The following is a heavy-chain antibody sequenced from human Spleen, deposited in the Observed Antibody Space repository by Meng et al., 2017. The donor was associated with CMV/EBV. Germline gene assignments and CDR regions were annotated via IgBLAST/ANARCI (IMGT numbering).Heavy chain of an antibody. D-gene: IGHD2-15*01. Sequence: GESLKISCTGSGFTFGDHAMSWVRQAPGKGLEWVGLIRSKAYTGTTEYAASVKGRFTISRDDSKSIAYLQMNSLKTEDTAVYYCTRSQFSVALFYYYHMDVWGQGTTVTVSS. CDR2: IRSKAYTGTT. CDR1: GFTFGDHA. J-gene: IGHJ6*02. V-gene: IGHV3-49*04. CDR3: TRSQFSVALFYYYHMDV.